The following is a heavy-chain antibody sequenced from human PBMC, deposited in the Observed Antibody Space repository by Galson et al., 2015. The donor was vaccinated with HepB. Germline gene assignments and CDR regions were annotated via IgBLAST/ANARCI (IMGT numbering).Heavy chain of an antibody. Sequence: SVKVSCKASGGTFSNYIISWVRQAPGQGLEWMGKIIPLFGVSNYAQDFQDRVTITADKSTNITDMEVHSLTSGDTAVYFCVINYFDTSGYFDSWGQGTLVTVSS. V-gene: IGHV1-69*02. J-gene: IGHJ4*02. D-gene: IGHD3-22*01. CDR3: VINYFDTSGYFDS. CDR1: GGTFSNYI. CDR2: IIPLFGVS.